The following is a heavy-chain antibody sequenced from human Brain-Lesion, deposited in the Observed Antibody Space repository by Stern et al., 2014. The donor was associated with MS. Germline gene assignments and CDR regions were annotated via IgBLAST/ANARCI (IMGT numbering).Heavy chain of an antibody. CDR2: IKPNTGGT. CDR3: ARDQRGITIFGVVTDYYYLGMDV. CDR1: GYIFTGYY. J-gene: IGHJ6*02. V-gene: IGHV1-2*02. D-gene: IGHD3-3*01. Sequence: QLVQSGAEVKKPGASVKVSCKTSGYIFTGYYIHWVRQAPGQGLEWMAWIKPNTGGTKHAQKFQGRVTMSRDTSISTAYVELSSLTSDDTAVYYCARDQRGITIFGVVTDYYYLGMDVWGQGTTVTVSS.